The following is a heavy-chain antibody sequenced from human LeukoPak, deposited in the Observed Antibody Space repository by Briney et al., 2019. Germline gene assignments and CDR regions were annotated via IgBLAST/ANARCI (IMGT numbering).Heavy chain of an antibody. CDR3: AKGGIAVTSTSVYYYMDV. D-gene: IGHD6-19*01. Sequence: PGGSLRLSCAASGFTFSSYWMHWVRQAPGKGLVWVSAISGSGDSTYYADSVKGRFTISRDSSKNTLYLLMNSLRAEDTALYYCAKGGIAVTSTSVYYYMDVWGKGTTVTISS. CDR2: ISGSGDST. J-gene: IGHJ6*03. V-gene: IGHV3-23*01. CDR1: GFTFSSYW.